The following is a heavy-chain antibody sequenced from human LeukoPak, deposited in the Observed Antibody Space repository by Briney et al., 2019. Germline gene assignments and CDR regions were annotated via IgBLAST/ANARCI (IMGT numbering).Heavy chain of an antibody. D-gene: IGHD4-17*01. CDR1: GFTFSSYG. Sequence: GRSLRLSCAASGFTFSSYGMHWVRQAPGKGLEWVAVISYDGSNKYYADSVKGRFTISRDNAKNSLYLQMNSLRAEDTAVYYCARSRYGVVGFWGQGTLVTVSS. CDR2: ISYDGSNK. CDR3: ARSRYGVVGF. J-gene: IGHJ4*02. V-gene: IGHV3-30*03.